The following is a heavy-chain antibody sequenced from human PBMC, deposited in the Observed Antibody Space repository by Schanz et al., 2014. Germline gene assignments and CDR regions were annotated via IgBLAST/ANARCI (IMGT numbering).Heavy chain of an antibody. Sequence: QVQLVQSGAEVKKPGASVKVSCKASGYTFTSYGISWVRQAPGQGLEWMGIITPSGGSTNYAQKFQGRVTMTTDTSTSTSYMELTSLRFDDTAVYYCARDFSAYVGNYFDYWGQGTLVTVSS. J-gene: IGHJ4*02. CDR2: ITPSGGST. CDR1: GYTFTSYG. D-gene: IGHD5-12*01. V-gene: IGHV1-18*01. CDR3: ARDFSAYVGNYFDY.